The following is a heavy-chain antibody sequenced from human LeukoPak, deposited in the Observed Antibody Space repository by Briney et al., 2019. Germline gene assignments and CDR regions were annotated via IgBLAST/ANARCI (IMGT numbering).Heavy chain of an antibody. CDR2: IYGGGST. CDR3: ARVPNCSSTSCYKTFDP. D-gene: IGHD2-2*02. V-gene: IGHV3-53*01. Sequence: GGSLRLSCAASGFTVSNNYMSWVRQAPGKGLEWVSIIYGGGSTYYADSVKGRFAISRDNSKNALYLQMNSLRAEDTAVYYCARVPNCSSTSCYKTFDPWGQGTLVTVSS. J-gene: IGHJ5*02. CDR1: GFTVSNNY.